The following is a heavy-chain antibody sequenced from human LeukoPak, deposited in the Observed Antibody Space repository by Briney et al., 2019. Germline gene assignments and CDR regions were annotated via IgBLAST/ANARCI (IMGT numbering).Heavy chain of an antibody. Sequence: PGGSLRLSCAASGFTFSSYAMHWVRQAPGKGLEWVAVISYDGSNKYYADSVKGRFTISRDNSKNTLYLQMNSLRAEDTAVYYCARVAAVPNAFDIWGQGTMVTVSS. CDR3: ARVAAVPNAFDI. CDR1: GFTFSSYA. V-gene: IGHV3-30-3*01. J-gene: IGHJ3*02. CDR2: ISYDGSNK. D-gene: IGHD6-13*01.